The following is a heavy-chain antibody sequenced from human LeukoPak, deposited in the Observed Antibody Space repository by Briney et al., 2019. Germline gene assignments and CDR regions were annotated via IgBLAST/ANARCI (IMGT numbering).Heavy chain of an antibody. D-gene: IGHD3-22*01. V-gene: IGHV1-8*01. CDR3: AHLDGSGRWLGSDS. CDR1: GYTFTSFD. J-gene: IGHJ4*02. Sequence: ASVKVSCKASGYTFTSFDINWVRQATGQGLEWMGWMNPNSGNTGYAQKFQGRVTMTRDTSISTAYMELSSLRFDDSAVYYCAHLDGSGRWLGSDSWGQGTLVTVSA. CDR2: MNPNSGNT.